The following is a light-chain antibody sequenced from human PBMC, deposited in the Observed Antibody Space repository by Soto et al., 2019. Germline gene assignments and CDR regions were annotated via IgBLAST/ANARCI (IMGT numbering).Light chain of an antibody. CDR2: DAS. Sequence: DIQLTQSPSTLSASVGDRVTITCRASQSIDRWLAWYQQKLGKAPELLIHDASSLESGVPSRFSGSGSGTEFTLTINSLQPDDFAAYYCQQYNHYYSFGQGTKLEIK. CDR3: QQYNHYYS. J-gene: IGKJ2*03. V-gene: IGKV1-5*01. CDR1: QSIDRW.